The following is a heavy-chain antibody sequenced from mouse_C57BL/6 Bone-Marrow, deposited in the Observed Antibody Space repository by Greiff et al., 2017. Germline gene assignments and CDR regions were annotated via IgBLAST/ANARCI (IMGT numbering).Heavy chain of an antibody. CDR2: IDPETGGT. CDR1: GYTFTDYE. V-gene: IGHV1-15*01. Sequence: VQLQQSGAELVRPGASVTLSCKASGYTFTDYEMHWVKQTPVHGLEWIGAIDPETGGTAYNQKFKGKAILTADKSSSTAYMELRSLTSEDSAVYYCTRERTVEYYFDYWGQGTTLTVSS. J-gene: IGHJ2*01. CDR3: TRERTVEYYFDY. D-gene: IGHD1-1*01.